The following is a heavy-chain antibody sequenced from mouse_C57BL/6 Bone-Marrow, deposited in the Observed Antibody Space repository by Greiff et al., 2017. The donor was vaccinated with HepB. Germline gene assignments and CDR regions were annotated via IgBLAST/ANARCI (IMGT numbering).Heavy chain of an antibody. D-gene: IGHD1-1*01. Sequence: QVQLQQSGAELVRPGASVKLSCKASGYTFTDYYINWVKQRPGQGLEWIARIYPGSGNTYYNEKFKGKATLTAEKSSSTAYMQLSSLTSEDSAVYFCARVLYYYGTSPRYFDYWGQGTTLTVSS. J-gene: IGHJ2*01. CDR3: ARVLYYYGTSPRYFDY. V-gene: IGHV1-76*01. CDR2: IYPGSGNT. CDR1: GYTFTDYY.